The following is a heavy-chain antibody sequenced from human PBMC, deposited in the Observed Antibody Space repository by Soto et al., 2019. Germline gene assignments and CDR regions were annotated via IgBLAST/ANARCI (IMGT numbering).Heavy chain of an antibody. V-gene: IGHV3-33*01. Sequence: GGSLRLSCAASGFTFSSYGMHWVRQAPGKGLEWVAVIWYDVSNKYYADSVKGRFTISRDSSKNTLYLQMNSLRAEDTAVYYCARGGGRYCGGDCYFDAFDIWGQGTLVTVSS. CDR2: IWYDVSNK. J-gene: IGHJ3*02. D-gene: IGHD2-21*02. CDR1: GFTFSSYG. CDR3: ARGGGRYCGGDCYFDAFDI.